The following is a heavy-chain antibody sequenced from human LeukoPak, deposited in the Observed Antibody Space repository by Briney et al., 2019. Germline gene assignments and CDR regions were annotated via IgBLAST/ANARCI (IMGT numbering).Heavy chain of an antibody. CDR2: IIPIFGTA. CDR1: GGTFSSYA. D-gene: IGHD5-18*01. V-gene: IGHV1-69*05. J-gene: IGHJ5*02. CDR3: ARVQASDASSSGHTWLHP. Sequence: SVKVSCKASGGTFSSYAISWVRQAPGQGLEWMGGIIPIFGTANYAQKFQGRVTITTDESTSTAYMELSSLRSEDTAVYYCARVQASDASSSGHTWLHPCGHGTLVATSA.